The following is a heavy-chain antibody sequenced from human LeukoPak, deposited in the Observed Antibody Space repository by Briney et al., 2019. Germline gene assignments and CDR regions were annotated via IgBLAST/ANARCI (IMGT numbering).Heavy chain of an antibody. D-gene: IGHD3-16*01. Sequence: GRSLRLSCTASGFTFGDYAMSRVRQAPGKGLEWAGFIRSKAYGGTTEYAASVKGRFTISRDDSKSIAYLQMNSLKTEDTAVYYCTRVLSGGGCIDYWGQGTLVTVSP. CDR3: TRVLSGGGCIDY. V-gene: IGHV3-49*04. CDR2: IRSKAYGGTT. CDR1: GFTFGDYA. J-gene: IGHJ4*02.